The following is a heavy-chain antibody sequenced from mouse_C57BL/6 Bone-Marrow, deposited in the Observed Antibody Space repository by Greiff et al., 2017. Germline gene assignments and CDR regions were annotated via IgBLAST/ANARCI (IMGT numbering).Heavy chain of an antibody. CDR2: ISYDGSN. D-gene: IGHD1-2*01. Sequence: DVHLVESGPGLVKPSQSLSLTCSVTGYSITSGYYWNWIRQFPGNKLEWMGYISYDGSNNYNPSLKNRISITRDTSKNQFFLKLNSVTTEDTATYYCARVHDYWGQGTLVTVSA. V-gene: IGHV3-6*01. J-gene: IGHJ3*01. CDR3: ARVHDY. CDR1: GYSITSGYY.